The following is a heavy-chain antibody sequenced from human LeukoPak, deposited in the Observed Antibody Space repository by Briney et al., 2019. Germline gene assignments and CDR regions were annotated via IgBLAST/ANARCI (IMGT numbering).Heavy chain of an antibody. V-gene: IGHV1-2*02. J-gene: IGHJ4*02. D-gene: IGHD6-13*01. CDR3: ARAYSSTSETQFDY. Sequence: ASVNVTCKASGYTFTGYYMYWVRQAPGQGLEWMGWINPNSGGTNYAQDFQGRVTMTRDTSISTAYMELSRLRSDDTAVYYCARAYSSTSETQFDYWGQGTLVTVSS. CDR1: GYTFTGYY. CDR2: INPNSGGT.